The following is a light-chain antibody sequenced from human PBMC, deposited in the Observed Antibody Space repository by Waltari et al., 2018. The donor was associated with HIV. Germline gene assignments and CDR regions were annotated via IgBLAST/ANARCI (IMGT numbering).Light chain of an antibody. CDR3: CSYADSYSYV. CDR2: DVN. V-gene: IGLV2-11*01. J-gene: IGLJ1*01. CDR1: NSDVGGYNL. Sequence: QSALTQPRSVSGSPGQSVTISCTGTNSDVGGYNLVSWYQQYPGKAPKFLIYDVNSRPAGVPDRFSASKSGNTASLTISGIQAEDEAEYYCCSYADSYSYVFGTGTKVTVL.